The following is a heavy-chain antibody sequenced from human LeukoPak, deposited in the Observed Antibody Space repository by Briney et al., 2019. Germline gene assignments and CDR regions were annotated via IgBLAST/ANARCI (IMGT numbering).Heavy chain of an antibody. Sequence: SQTLSLTCVISGDSVSSNSAAWNWIRQSPSRGLEWLGRTYYRSEWFHDYAVSVKSRMIINPDTSKNQFSLKLSSVTAADTAVYYCARGRAIIRYGSGSYYLFDYWGQGTLVTVSS. J-gene: IGHJ4*02. CDR3: ARGRAIIRYGSGSYYLFDY. V-gene: IGHV6-1*01. CDR1: GDSVSSNSAA. CDR2: TYYRSEWFH. D-gene: IGHD3-10*01.